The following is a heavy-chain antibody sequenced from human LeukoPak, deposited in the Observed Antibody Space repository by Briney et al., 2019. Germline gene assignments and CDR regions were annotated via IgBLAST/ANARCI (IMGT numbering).Heavy chain of an antibody. CDR1: GFTFTSSA. D-gene: IGHD5-24*01. CDR3: ARDGGGEMATINGAIDFDY. J-gene: IGHJ4*02. Sequence: SVKVSCKASGFTFTSSAMQWVRQARGQRLEWIGWIVVGSGNTNYAQKFQERVTMTRDTSISTAYMELSRLRSDDTAVYYCARDGGGEMATINGAIDFDYWGQGTPVTVSS. V-gene: IGHV1-58*02. CDR2: IVVGSGNT.